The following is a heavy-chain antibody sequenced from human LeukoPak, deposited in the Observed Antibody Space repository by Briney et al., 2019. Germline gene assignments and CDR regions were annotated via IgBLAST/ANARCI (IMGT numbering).Heavy chain of an antibody. J-gene: IGHJ4*02. CDR3: ADHFLYCSRGSCSYFDH. CDR1: GFTFSTYA. D-gene: IGHD2-15*01. V-gene: IGHV3-23*01. CDR2: ISAGGDAT. Sequence: GGSLRLSCAASGFTFSTYAMSWVRQAPGKGLEWVCAISAGGDATFYADSVKGRFTVSRDNPKNTLSLQMNSLRGEDTAIYYCADHFLYCSRGSCSYFDHWGQGTLVTVSS.